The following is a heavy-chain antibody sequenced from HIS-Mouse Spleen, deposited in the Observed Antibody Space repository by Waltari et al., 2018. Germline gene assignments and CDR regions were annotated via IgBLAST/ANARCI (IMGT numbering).Heavy chain of an antibody. V-gene: IGHV4-59*08. J-gene: IGHJ6*02. CDR3: ARHQSYSSSWYYYYYGMDV. CDR2: IYYSGST. D-gene: IGHD6-13*01. Sequence: QVQLQESGPGLVKPSETLSLTCTVSGGSISSYYWSWIRQPPGKGLEWIGYIYYSGSTNYHPSRKSRVTISVDTSKNQFSLKLSSVTAADTAVYYCARHQSYSSSWYYYYYGMDVWGQGTTVTVSS. CDR1: GGSISSYY.